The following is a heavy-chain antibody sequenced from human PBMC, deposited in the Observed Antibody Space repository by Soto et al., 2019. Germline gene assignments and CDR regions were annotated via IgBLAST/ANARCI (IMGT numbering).Heavy chain of an antibody. CDR2: ISGSGGST. V-gene: IGHV3-23*01. J-gene: IGHJ6*02. CDR3: AKDERVGATHYYYYGMDV. Sequence: SLRLSCAASGFTFSSYAMSWVRQAPGKGLEWVSAISGSGGSTYYADSVKGRFTISRDNSKNTLYLQMNSLRAEDTAVYYCAKDERVGATHYYYYGMDVWGQGTTVTVSS. D-gene: IGHD1-26*01. CDR1: GFTFSSYA.